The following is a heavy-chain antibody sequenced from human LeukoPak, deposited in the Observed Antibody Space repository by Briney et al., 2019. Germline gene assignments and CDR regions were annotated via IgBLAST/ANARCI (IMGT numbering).Heavy chain of an antibody. CDR1: GYTFTSYG. CDR2: ISAYNGNT. CDR3: ARDLGYDSSGSLYFDY. D-gene: IGHD3-22*01. V-gene: IGHV1-18*01. Sequence: ASVRVSCKASGYTFTSYGISWVRQAPGQGLEWMEWISAYNGNTNYAQKLQGRVTMTTDTSTSTAYMEVRSLRPDDTAVYYCARDLGYDSSGSLYFDYWGQGTLVTVSS. J-gene: IGHJ4*02.